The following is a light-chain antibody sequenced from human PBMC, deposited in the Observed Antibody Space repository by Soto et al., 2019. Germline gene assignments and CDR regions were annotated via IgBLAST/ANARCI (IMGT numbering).Light chain of an antibody. CDR2: RNN. Sequence: QSVLTQPPSASGTPGQRVTSSCSGSSSNIGSNYVYWYQQLPGTAPKLLIYRNNQRPSGVPDRFSGSKSGTSASLAISGLRSEDEADYYCAAWDDSLSGVVFGGGTKLTV. V-gene: IGLV1-47*01. CDR1: SSNIGSNY. CDR3: AAWDDSLSGVV. J-gene: IGLJ2*01.